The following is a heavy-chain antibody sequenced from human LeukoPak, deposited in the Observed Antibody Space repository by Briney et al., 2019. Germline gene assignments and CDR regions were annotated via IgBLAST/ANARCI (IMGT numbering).Heavy chain of an antibody. CDR3: TTAGYSSSRINY. Sequence: GGSLRLSCAASGFTLSNAWMHWVRQAPGKGPEWVGRIKTKTDGGTTDYAAPLKGRFTISRDDSKNTLYLQMNSLKTEDTAVYYCTTAGYSSSRINYWGQGTLVTVSS. J-gene: IGHJ4*02. D-gene: IGHD6-13*01. CDR1: GFTLSNAW. CDR2: IKTKTDGGTT. V-gene: IGHV3-15*01.